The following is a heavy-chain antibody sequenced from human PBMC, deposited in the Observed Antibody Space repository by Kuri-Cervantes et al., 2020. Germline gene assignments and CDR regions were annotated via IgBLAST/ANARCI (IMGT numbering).Heavy chain of an antibody. Sequence: GESLKISCAASGFTFSSYWMSWVRQAPGKGLEWVANIKQDGSEKYYADSVKGRFTISRDNSKNTLYLQMNSLRAEDTAVYYCARETVTTYYYYYYGMDVWGQGTTVTVSS. CDR1: GFTFSSYW. D-gene: IGHD4-17*01. J-gene: IGHJ6*02. CDR3: ARETVTTYYYYYYGMDV. V-gene: IGHV3-7*01. CDR2: IKQDGSEK.